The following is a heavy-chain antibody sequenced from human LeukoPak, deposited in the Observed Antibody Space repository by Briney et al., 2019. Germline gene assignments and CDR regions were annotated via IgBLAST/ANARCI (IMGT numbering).Heavy chain of an antibody. CDR3: ARATRNYDILTGYSTINWFDP. D-gene: IGHD3-9*01. CDR2: IYYSGST. CDR1: GGSISSYY. Sequence: SETLSLTCTVSGGSISSYYWSWIRQPPGKGLEWIGYIYYSGSTNYNPSLKSRVTISVDTSKNQFSLKLSSVTAADTAVYYCARATRNYDILTGYSTINWFDPWGQGTLVTVSS. J-gene: IGHJ5*02. V-gene: IGHV4-59*01.